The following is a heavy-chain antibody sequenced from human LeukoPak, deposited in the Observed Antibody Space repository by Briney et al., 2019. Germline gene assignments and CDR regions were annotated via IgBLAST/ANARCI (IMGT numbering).Heavy chain of an antibody. CDR2: IYYSGST. CDR3: ARAAADYFDY. V-gene: IGHV4-59*08. D-gene: IGHD6-13*01. J-gene: IGHJ4*02. Sequence: SETLSLTCAVSGGSISSYYWSWIRQPPGKGLEWIGYIYYSGSTNYNPSLKSRVTISVDTSKNQFSLKLSSVTAADTAVYYCARAAADYFDYWGQGTLVTVSS. CDR1: GGSISSYY.